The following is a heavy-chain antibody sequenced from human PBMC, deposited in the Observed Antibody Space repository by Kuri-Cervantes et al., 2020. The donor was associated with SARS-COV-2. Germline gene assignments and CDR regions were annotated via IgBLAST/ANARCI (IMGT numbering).Heavy chain of an antibody. CDR1: GFTFSDYY. V-gene: IGHV3-7*01. Sequence: GGSLRLSCAASGFTFSDYYMSWIRQAPGKGLEWVANIKQDGSENYYVDSVRGRFTISRDNAKNSLSLQMNSLRAEDTAVYYCARDQSDSSGWYAEEDYYYYMDVWGKGTTVTVSS. CDR3: ARDQSDSSGWYAEEDYYYYMDV. J-gene: IGHJ6*03. CDR2: IKQDGSEN. D-gene: IGHD6-19*01.